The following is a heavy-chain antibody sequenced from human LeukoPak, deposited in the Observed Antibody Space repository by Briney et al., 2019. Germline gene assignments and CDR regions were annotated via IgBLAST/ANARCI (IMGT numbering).Heavy chain of an antibody. D-gene: IGHD3-3*01. J-gene: IGHJ5*02. CDR1: GYTFTSYD. CDR3: ARAGVPLRAIFGVVIYGNWFDP. V-gene: IGHV1-8*01. CDR2: MNPNSGNT. Sequence: ASVKVSCKASGYTFTSYDINWVRQATGQGLEWMGWMNPNSGNTGYAQKFRGRVTMTRNTSISTAYMELSSLRSEDTGVYYCARAGVPLRAIFGVVIYGNWFDPWGQGTLVTVSS.